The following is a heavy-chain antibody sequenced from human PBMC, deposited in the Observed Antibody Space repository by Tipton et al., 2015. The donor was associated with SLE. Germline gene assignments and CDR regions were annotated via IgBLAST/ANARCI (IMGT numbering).Heavy chain of an antibody. J-gene: IGHJ4*02. CDR3: ARWYSSGLYYFDS. CDR1: GFTFSLYW. Sequence: SLRLSCAASGFTFSLYWMHWVRQVPGKGLMWVSHIDTDGGFTAYADSVKGRFTISRDNAKNTVYLQMHSLRAEDTAVYYYARWYSSGLYYFDSWGQGTLVTVSS. CDR2: IDTDGGFT. D-gene: IGHD6-19*01. V-gene: IGHV3-74*01.